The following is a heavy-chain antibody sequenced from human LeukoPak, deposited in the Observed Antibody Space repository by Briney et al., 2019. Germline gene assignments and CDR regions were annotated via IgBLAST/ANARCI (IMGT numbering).Heavy chain of an antibody. J-gene: IGHJ6*03. CDR1: GFIFSTYN. D-gene: IGHD1-26*01. Sequence: GSLRLSCEASGFIFSTYNMNWVRQAPGQRLEWISSITSSSRYVFYADSVRGRFTISRDNTKNSLYLQIDSLRAEDTAVYYYARDPYSGYYGTYYYYYVDVWGKGTTVTVSS. CDR3: ARDPYSGYYGTYYYYYVDV. V-gene: IGHV3-21*01. CDR2: ITSSSRYV.